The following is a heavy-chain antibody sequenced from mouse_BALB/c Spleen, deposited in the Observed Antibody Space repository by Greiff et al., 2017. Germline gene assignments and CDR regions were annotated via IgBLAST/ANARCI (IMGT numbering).Heavy chain of an antibody. J-gene: IGHJ4*01. CDR1: GFTFSSYG. V-gene: IGHV5-6-3*01. Sequence: DVKLVESGGGLVQPGGSLKLSCAASGFTFSSYGMSWVRQTPDKRLELVATINSNGGSTYYPDSVKGRFTISRDNAKNTLYLQMSSLKSEDTAMYYCAMAYYAMDYWGQGTSVTVSS. CDR2: INSNGGST. CDR3: AMAYYAMDY.